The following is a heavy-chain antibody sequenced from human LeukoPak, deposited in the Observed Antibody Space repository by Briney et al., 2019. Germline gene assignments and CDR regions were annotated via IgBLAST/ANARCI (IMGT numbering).Heavy chain of an antibody. J-gene: IGHJ4*02. D-gene: IGHD1-26*01. CDR2: IYYSGST. V-gene: IGHV4-61*01. Sequence: SETLSLTCTVSGGSISISSYYWSWVRQPPGKGLEWIGYIYYSGSTNYNPSLKSPVTISVDTSKNQFSLKLSSVTAADTAVYYCARGRVGNYFDYWGQGTLVTVSS. CDR3: ARGRVGNYFDY. CDR1: GGSISISSYY.